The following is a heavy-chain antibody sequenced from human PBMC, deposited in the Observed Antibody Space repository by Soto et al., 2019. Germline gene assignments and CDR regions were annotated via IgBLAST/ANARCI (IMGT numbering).Heavy chain of an antibody. D-gene: IGHD3-10*01. CDR2: ISYDGSNK. J-gene: IGHJ3*02. V-gene: IGHV3-30-3*01. CDR1: GFTFSSYA. Sequence: QVQLVESGGGVVQPGRSLRLSCAASGFTFSSYAMHWVRQAPGKGLERVAVISYDGSNKYYADSVKGRFTISRDNSKNTLYLQMNSLRAEDTAVYYCARARGITMVRGVILGAFDIWGQGTMVTVSS. CDR3: ARARGITMVRGVILGAFDI.